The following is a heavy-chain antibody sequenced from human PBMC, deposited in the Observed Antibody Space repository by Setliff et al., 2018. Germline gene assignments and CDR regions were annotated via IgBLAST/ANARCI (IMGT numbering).Heavy chain of an antibody. Sequence: SETLSLTCAIYGQSFSDYYWSWVRQPPGKGLEWIGEIYHSGSTNYNPSLKSRVTISVDTSKNQFSLKLSSVAAADTAVYYCARDRQYCSSPTCYSSYFYYYGMDVWGQGTTVTV. CDR3: ARDRQYCSSPTCYSSYFYYYGMDV. CDR2: IYHSGST. D-gene: IGHD2-2*02. J-gene: IGHJ6*02. CDR1: GQSFSDYY. V-gene: IGHV4-34*01.